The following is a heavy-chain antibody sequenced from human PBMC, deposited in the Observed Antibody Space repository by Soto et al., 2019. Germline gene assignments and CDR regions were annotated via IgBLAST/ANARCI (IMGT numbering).Heavy chain of an antibody. J-gene: IGHJ4*02. CDR1: GFTFGYYC. D-gene: IGHD6-6*01. CDR3: AKDTAREAARDSAFDY. V-gene: IGHV3-23*01. CDR2: ISGSGGTT. Sequence: PGGSLRRSCAASGFTFGYYCISWVRQAPGKGLAWVSAISGSGGTTYYEDSVKGRFTISRDNSKNTLYLQMNSLRAEDTAVYYCAKDTAREAARDSAFDYWGQGTLVTVSS.